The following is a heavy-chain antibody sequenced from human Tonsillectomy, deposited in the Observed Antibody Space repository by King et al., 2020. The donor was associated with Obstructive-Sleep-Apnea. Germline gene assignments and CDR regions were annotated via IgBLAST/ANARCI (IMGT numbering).Heavy chain of an antibody. CDR1: GGSFSGYY. J-gene: IGHJ5*02. CDR2: INHSGST. Sequence: VQLQQWGAGLLKPSETLSLTCAVYGGSFSGYYWSWICQPPGKGLEWIGEINHSGSTNYNPALKSRVTISVDTTNNPFSPKLSSVTAADTAVYYCARAKGYCSSTSCYPREFDPWGQGTLVTVSS. D-gene: IGHD2-2*01. CDR3: ARAKGYCSSTSCYPREFDP. V-gene: IGHV4-34*01.